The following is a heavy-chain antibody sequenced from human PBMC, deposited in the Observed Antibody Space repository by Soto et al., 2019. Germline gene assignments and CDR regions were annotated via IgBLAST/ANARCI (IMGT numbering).Heavy chain of an antibody. Sequence: GESLNISCKGSGYSFTNYWIGWVRQMPGKGLEWMGIIYPSNSETRFSPSFQGQVTLSADKSIFTAYLQWSSLKASDTAIYYCARQAYHYDTYSLGYWGQGTLVTVSS. CDR3: ARQAYHYDTYSLGY. CDR1: GYSFTNYW. D-gene: IGHD3-22*01. J-gene: IGHJ4*02. V-gene: IGHV5-51*01. CDR2: IYPSNSET.